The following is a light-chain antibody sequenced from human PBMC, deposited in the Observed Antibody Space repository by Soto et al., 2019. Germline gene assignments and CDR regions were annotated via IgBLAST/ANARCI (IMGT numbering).Light chain of an antibody. CDR2: DAT. CDR3: QQRTDWPPWT. Sequence: EIVLTQSPATLSVSPGARATLSCRASQSISLSLAWYQHKPGQVPRLLIYDATKRATGIPARFSGSGSGTDFTLSISSLEPEDFAVYYCQQRTDWPPWTFGQGTKVEIK. J-gene: IGKJ1*01. CDR1: QSISLS. V-gene: IGKV3-11*01.